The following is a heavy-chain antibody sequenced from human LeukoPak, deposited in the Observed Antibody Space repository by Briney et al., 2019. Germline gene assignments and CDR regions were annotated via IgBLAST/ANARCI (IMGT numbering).Heavy chain of an antibody. CDR1: GYTFTSYY. Sequence: PVASVKVSCKASGYTFTSYYMHWVRQAPGQGLEWMGIINPSGGSTSYAQKFQGRVTMTRDTSTSTAYMELRSLRSDDTAVYYCARDSALGFLEWLLDNWFDPWGQGTLVTVSS. CDR3: ARDSALGFLEWLLDNWFDP. V-gene: IGHV1-46*01. J-gene: IGHJ5*02. CDR2: INPSGGST. D-gene: IGHD3-3*01.